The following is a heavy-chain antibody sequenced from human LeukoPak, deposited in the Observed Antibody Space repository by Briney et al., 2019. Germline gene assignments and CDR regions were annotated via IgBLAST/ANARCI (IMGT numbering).Heavy chain of an antibody. D-gene: IGHD4-11*01. Sequence: PSETLSLTCAVSGGSINNYYWSWIRQPAGKGLEWIGRIFTSGSTNYNASLKSRVTMSVDTSKNQFSLKLRSMTAADTAVYYCATAPVTVKDSFDIWGQGTMVTVSS. J-gene: IGHJ3*02. CDR1: GGSINNYY. CDR3: ATAPVTVKDSFDI. CDR2: IFTSGST. V-gene: IGHV4-4*07.